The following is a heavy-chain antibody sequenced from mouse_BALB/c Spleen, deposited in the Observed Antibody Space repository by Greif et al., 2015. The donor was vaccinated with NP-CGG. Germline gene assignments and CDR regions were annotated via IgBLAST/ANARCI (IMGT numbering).Heavy chain of an antibody. Sequence: EVKLMESGGGLVKPGGSLKLSCAASGFTFSSYAMSWVRQSPEKRLEWVAEISSGGSYTYYPDTVTGRFTISRDNAKNTLYLEMSSLRSEDTAMYYCAREAYGNRAMDYWGQGTSVTVSS. CDR1: GFTFSSYA. CDR3: AREAYGNRAMDY. J-gene: IGHJ4*01. D-gene: IGHD2-10*02. CDR2: ISSGGSYT. V-gene: IGHV5-9-4*01.